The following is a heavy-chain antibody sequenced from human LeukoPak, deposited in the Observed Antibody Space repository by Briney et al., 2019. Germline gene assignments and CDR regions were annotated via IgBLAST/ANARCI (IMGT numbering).Heavy chain of an antibody. V-gene: IGHV3-66*01. CDR2: IYSDGST. J-gene: IGHJ6*02. D-gene: IGHD3-16*01. CDR1: GFTVSNNY. Sequence: GGSLRLSCAASGFTVSNNYMTRVRQAPGKGLEWVSVIYSDGSTYYADSVKGRFTISRDISKNTLYLQMHSLRAEDTAVFYCARAPGTSLHYGGLDVWGQGTTVTVSS. CDR3: ARAPGTSLHYGGLDV.